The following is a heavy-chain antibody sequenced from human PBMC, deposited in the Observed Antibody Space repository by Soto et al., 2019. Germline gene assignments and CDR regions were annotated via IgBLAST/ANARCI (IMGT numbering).Heavy chain of an antibody. D-gene: IGHD2-21*02. J-gene: IGHJ5*02. CDR3: ARSYCGGDCSVYNWFDP. V-gene: IGHV5-51*01. CDR2: IYPGDSDT. CDR1: GYSFTSYW. Sequence: ESLKISCKGSGYSFTSYWIGWVRQMPGKGLEWMGIIYPGDSDTRYSPSFQGQVTISADKSISTAYLQWSSLKASDTAMYYCARSYCGGDCSVYNWFDPWGQGTLVTVSS.